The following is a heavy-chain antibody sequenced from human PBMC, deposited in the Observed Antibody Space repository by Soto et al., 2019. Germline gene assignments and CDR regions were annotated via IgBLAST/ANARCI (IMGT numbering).Heavy chain of an antibody. D-gene: IGHD6-19*01. V-gene: IGHV3-7*03. CDR3: ARARASGWYGDFDY. J-gene: IGHJ4*02. CDR1: GFTFSSYW. CDR2: IKQDGSEK. Sequence: GGSLRLSCAASGFTFSSYWMGWVRQAPGKGLEWVANIKQDGSEKYYVDSVKGRFTISRDNAKNSLYLQMNSLRAEDTAVYYCARARASGWYGDFDYWGQGTLVTVSS.